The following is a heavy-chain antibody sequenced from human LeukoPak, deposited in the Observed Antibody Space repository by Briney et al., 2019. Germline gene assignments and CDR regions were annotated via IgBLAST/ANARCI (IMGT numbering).Heavy chain of an antibody. D-gene: IGHD2-21*01. CDR1: GFTFSSYG. Sequence: GGSLRLSCAASGFTFSSYGMHWVRQAPGKGLEWVAFIRYDGSNKYYADSVKGRFTISRDNSKNTLYLQMNSLRPEDTALYYCVKGFLYYYYYGMDVWGQGTTVTVSS. V-gene: IGHV3-30*02. CDR3: VKGFLYYYYYGMDV. J-gene: IGHJ6*02. CDR2: IRYDGSNK.